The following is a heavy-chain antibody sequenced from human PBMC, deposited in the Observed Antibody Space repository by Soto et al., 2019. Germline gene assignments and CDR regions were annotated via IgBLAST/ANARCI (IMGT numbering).Heavy chain of an antibody. CDR3: AKGSYSSSWYSPGPSYFDY. CDR1: GFTFSSYA. Sequence: PGGSLRLSCAASGFTFSSYAMSWVRQAPGKGLEWVSAISGSGGSTYYADSVKGRFTISRDNSKNTLYLQMNSLRAEDTAVYYCAKGSYSSSWYSPGPSYFDYWGQGTQVTVSS. D-gene: IGHD6-13*01. CDR2: ISGSGGST. V-gene: IGHV3-23*01. J-gene: IGHJ4*02.